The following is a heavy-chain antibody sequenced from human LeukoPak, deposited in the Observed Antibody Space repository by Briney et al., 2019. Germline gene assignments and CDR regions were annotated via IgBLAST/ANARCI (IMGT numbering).Heavy chain of an antibody. D-gene: IGHD2-15*01. CDR3: ARGVEGYCSGGSCYSYYYYMDV. Sequence: SETLSLTCTVSGGSISSYYWSWIRQPPGKGLEWIGYIYYSGSTNYNPSLKSLVTISVDTSKNQFSLKLSSVTAADTAVYYCARGVEGYCSGGSCYSYYYYMDVWGKGTTVTVSS. J-gene: IGHJ6*03. V-gene: IGHV4-59*01. CDR2: IYYSGST. CDR1: GGSISSYY.